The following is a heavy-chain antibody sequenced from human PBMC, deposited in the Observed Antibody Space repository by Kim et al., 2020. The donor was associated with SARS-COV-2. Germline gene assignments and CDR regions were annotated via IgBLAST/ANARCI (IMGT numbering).Heavy chain of an antibody. CDR1: GFSFSEWW. Sequence: GGSLRLSCAASGFSFSEWWMDWVRQAPGKGPEWVARIDKDGTTTLYADSVKGRFPISRDNSKNTLYLQMTRLSADDTGVYVCTRRPSWGQGTQVTAS. J-gene: IGHJ5*02. CDR3: TRRPS. CDR2: IDKDGTTT. V-gene: IGHV3-74*01.